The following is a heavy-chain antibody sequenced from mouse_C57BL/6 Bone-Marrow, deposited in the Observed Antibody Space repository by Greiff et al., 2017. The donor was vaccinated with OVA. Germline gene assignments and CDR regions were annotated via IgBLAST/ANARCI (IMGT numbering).Heavy chain of an antibody. CDR2: INPSNGGT. D-gene: IGHD2-3*01. CDR1: GYTFTSYW. V-gene: IGHV1-53*01. J-gene: IGHJ3*01. Sequence: QVHVKQSGTELVKPGASVKLSCKASGYTFTSYWMHWVKQRPGQGLEWIGNINPSNGGTNYNEKFKSKATLTVDKSSSTAYMQLSSLTSEDSAVYYCAREGFLYDRDLFAYWGQGTLVTVSA. CDR3: AREGFLYDRDLFAY.